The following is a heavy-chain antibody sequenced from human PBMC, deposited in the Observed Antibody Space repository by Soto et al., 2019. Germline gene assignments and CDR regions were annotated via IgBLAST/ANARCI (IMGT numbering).Heavy chain of an antibody. D-gene: IGHD3-3*01. CDR3: AQLRFLEWLFPLKFDY. Sequence: EVQLLESGGGLVQPGGSLRLSCAASGFTFSSYAMSWVRQAPGKGLEWVSAISGSGGSTYYADSVKGRFTISRDNSKNTLDLQMNSLRAEDTAVYYCAQLRFLEWLFPLKFDYWGQGTLVTVSS. J-gene: IGHJ4*02. CDR1: GFTFSSYA. CDR2: ISGSGGST. V-gene: IGHV3-23*01.